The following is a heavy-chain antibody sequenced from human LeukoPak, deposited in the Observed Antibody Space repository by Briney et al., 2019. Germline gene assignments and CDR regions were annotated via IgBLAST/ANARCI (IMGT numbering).Heavy chain of an antibody. J-gene: IGHJ4*02. Sequence: PGGSLRLSCAASGFTFSSYAMSWVRQAPGKGLEWVSAISGSGGSTYYADSVKDRFTISRDNSKNTLYLQMNSLRAEDTAVYYCAKDRFGIQLWLWVGDYWGQGTLVTVSS. D-gene: IGHD5-18*01. V-gene: IGHV3-23*01. CDR3: AKDRFGIQLWLWVGDY. CDR1: GFTFSSYA. CDR2: ISGSGGST.